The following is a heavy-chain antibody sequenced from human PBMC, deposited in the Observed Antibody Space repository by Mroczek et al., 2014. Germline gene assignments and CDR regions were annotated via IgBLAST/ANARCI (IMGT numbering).Heavy chain of an antibody. Sequence: QVQLVQSGPGLVKPSQTLSLTCTVSGGSISSGSYYWSWIRQPAGKGLEWIGRIYTSGSTNYNPSLKSRVTISVDTSKNQFSLKLSSVTAADTAVYYCARAKSGLDYYGSGMPSDNWFDPWGQGTLVTVSS. CDR2: IYTSGST. V-gene: IGHV4-61*02. D-gene: IGHD3-10*01. CDR1: GGSISSGSYY. J-gene: IGHJ5*02. CDR3: ARAKSGLDYYGSGMPSDNWFDP.